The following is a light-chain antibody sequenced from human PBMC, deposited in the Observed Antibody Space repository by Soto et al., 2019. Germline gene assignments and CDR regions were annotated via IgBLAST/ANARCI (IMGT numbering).Light chain of an antibody. V-gene: IGKV3-11*01. CDR1: QRVATT. CDR2: DAF. Sequence: DIVLTQSPATLSLSPGERATLSCRASQRVATTLAWSQQKPGQPPRLLIYDAFKRATCFPARFRDRGSEPGFTLTTITLKPEDLGCGDCQQRPNWRHTFGLQTK. J-gene: IGKJ2*01. CDR3: QQRPNWRHT.